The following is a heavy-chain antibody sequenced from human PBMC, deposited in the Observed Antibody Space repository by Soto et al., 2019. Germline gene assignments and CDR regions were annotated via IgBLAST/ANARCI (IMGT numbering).Heavy chain of an antibody. CDR2: ISGSGGST. J-gene: IGHJ6*03. CDR1: GFTFSSYA. D-gene: IGHD6-13*01. Sequence: GGSLRLSCAASGFTFSSYAMSWVRQAPGKGLEWVSAISGSGGSTYYADSVKGRFTISRDNSKNTLYLQMNSLRAENTAVYYCAKDRVAAAGYYYYYTDVWGKGTTVTVSS. V-gene: IGHV3-23*01. CDR3: AKDRVAAAGYYYYYTDV.